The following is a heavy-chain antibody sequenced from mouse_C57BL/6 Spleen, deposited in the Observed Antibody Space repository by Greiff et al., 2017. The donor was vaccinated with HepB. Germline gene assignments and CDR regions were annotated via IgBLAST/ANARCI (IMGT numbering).Heavy chain of an antibody. CDR3: ARSLYMITTRNYYAMDY. CDR2: INPNNGGT. J-gene: IGHJ4*01. CDR1: GYTFTDYN. Sequence: VQLQQSGPELVKPGASVKMSCKASGYTFTDYNMHWVKQSHGKSLEWIGYINPNNGGTSYNQKFKGKATLTVNKSSSTAYMELRSLTSEDSAVYYCARSLYMITTRNYYAMDYWGQGTSVTVSS. V-gene: IGHV1-22*01. D-gene: IGHD2-4*01.